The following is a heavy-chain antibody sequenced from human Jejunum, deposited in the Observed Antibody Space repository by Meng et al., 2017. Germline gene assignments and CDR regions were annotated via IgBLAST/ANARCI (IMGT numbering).Heavy chain of an antibody. Sequence: SETLSLTCSASGVSGDPISGYFWNWIRQSPEKGLEWMGYIYYSGSTYYNLSLKCRVTISLDRSKNQFSLLLSSVTAADTAVYYCARSGPFSSSSFDSWGQGTQVTVSS. CDR2: IYYSGST. J-gene: IGHJ4*02. CDR1: GDPISGYF. CDR3: ARSGPFSSSSFDS. V-gene: IGHV4-59*01. D-gene: IGHD6-6*01.